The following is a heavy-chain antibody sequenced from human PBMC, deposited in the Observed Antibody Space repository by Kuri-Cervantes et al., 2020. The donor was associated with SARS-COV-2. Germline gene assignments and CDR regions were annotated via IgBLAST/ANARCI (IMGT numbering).Heavy chain of an antibody. Sequence: GGSLRLSCAASGFSKFTFTDAWMSWVRQAPGKGLEWVGRIKSKTDGGTTDYAAPVKGRFTISRDDSKNTLYLQMNSLKTEDTAVYYCTTLGYWGQGTLVTVSS. J-gene: IGHJ4*02. CDR3: TTLGY. CDR1: GFSKFTFTDAW. V-gene: IGHV3-15*01. CDR2: IKSKTDGGTT.